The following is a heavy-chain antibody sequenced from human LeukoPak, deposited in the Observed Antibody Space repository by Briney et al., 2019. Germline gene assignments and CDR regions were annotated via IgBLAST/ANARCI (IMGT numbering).Heavy chain of an antibody. V-gene: IGHV3-30-3*01. J-gene: IGHJ6*02. CDR3: AVFLEWQGATYYGMDV. Sequence: GGSLRLSCAASGFTFRNYVIHWVRQAPGKGLEWVAVTSSDLNVKLYADSVKGRFTISRDNAKNSLYLQMNSLRDEDTAVYYCAVFLEWQGATYYGMDVWGQGTTVTVSS. CDR2: TSSDLNVK. CDR1: GFTFRNYV. D-gene: IGHD3-3*01.